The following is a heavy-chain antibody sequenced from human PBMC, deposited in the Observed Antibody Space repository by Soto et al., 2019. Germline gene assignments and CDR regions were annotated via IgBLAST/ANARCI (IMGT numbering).Heavy chain of an antibody. CDR3: AKAPPSGIPPRHFDY. V-gene: IGHV3-23*01. Sequence: GGSLILSCATSGFTFSSYSMSWVRQAPGEGLEWVSAISGSGSSTYYADSVKGRFTISSDNSKNTLYLQMNSLRAEDTAVYYCAKAPPSGIPPRHFDYWGQGTLVTVSS. D-gene: IGHD3-3*01. CDR2: ISGSGSST. CDR1: GFTFSSYS. J-gene: IGHJ4*02.